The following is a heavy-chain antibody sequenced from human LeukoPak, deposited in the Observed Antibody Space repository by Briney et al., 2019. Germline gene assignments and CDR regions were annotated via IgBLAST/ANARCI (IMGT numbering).Heavy chain of an antibody. J-gene: IGHJ4*02. V-gene: IGHV4-34*01. CDR1: GGSFSGYY. D-gene: IGHD5-18*01. CDR3: AREIQLWPGRFDY. CDR2: INHSGST. Sequence: PSETLSLTCAVYGGSFSGYYWSWIRQPPGKGLEWIGEINHSGSTNYNPSLKSRVTISVDTSKNQFSLKLSSVTAADTAVYYCAREIQLWPGRFDYWGQGTLVSVSS.